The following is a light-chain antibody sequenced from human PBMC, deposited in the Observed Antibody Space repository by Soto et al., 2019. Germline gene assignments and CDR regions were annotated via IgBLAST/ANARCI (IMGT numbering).Light chain of an antibody. CDR1: SSDVGSHNL. V-gene: IGLV2-23*02. CDR3: CSYVDSSTFRYV. CDR2: EVT. Sequence: SVLAQPASVSGSPGQSITISCTGTSSDVGSHNLVSWYQQHPGKAPKLMIYEVTKRPSGVSDRFSGSKSGNTASLTISGLQTEDEADYYCCSYVDSSTFRYVFGTGTKVTVL. J-gene: IGLJ1*01.